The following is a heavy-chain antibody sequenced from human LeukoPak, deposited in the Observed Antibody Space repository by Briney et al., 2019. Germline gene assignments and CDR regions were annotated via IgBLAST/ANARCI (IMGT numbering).Heavy chain of an antibody. J-gene: IGHJ6*02. D-gene: IGHD6-13*01. CDR3: ARESMGGYSSSWHYYYGMDV. CDR2: INPSGGST. Sequence: ASVKVSCKASGYTFTSYYMHWVRQAPGQGLEWMGIINPSGGSTSYAQKFQGRVTMTRDTSTSTVYMELSSLRSEDTAVYYCARESMGGYSSSWHYYYGMDVWGQGTTVTVSS. V-gene: IGHV1-46*01. CDR1: GYTFTSYY.